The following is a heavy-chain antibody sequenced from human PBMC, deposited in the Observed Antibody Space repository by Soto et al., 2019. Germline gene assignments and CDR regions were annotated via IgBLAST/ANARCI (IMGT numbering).Heavy chain of an antibody. D-gene: IGHD1-26*01. CDR2: MNANSGNT. J-gene: IGHJ4*02. CDR3: AGEKVGTTGIDF. V-gene: IGHV1-8*01. CDR1: GYTFTGYD. Sequence: QAQLVQSGAEVKKPGASVKVSCKASGYTFTGYDINWVRQATGQGLEWMGWMNANSGNTGYAQNFQGRVTMTRDNSINTAYMELTSLRDDDSAVYYCAGEKVGTTGIDFWGQGTLVTVSS.